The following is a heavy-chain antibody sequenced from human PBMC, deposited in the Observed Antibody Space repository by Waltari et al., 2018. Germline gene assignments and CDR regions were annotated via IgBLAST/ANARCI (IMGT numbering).Heavy chain of an antibody. CDR3: TRANYYDSSGYYY. D-gene: IGHD3-22*01. J-gene: IGHJ4*02. CDR2: SRSKANSYAT. CDR1: GFTFSGSP. V-gene: IGHV3-73*01. Sequence: EVQLVESGGGLVQPGGSLKLSCAASGFTFSGSPMHWLRQASGKGLAWVGRSRSKANSYATAYAASVKGRFTISRDDSKNTAYLQMNSLKTEDTAVYYCTRANYYDSSGYYYWGQGTLVTVSS.